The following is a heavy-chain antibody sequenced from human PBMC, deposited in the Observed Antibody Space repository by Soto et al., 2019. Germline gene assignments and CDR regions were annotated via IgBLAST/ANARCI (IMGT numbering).Heavy chain of an antibody. D-gene: IGHD3-22*01. CDR1: GYTFTSYG. CDR2: ISAYNGNT. J-gene: IGHJ4*02. V-gene: IGHV1-18*04. CDR3: ARLDRKLTTYYYDSSGYNY. Sequence: ASVKVSCKASGYTFTSYGISWVRQAPGQGLEWMGWISAYNGNTNYAQKLQGRVTMTTDTSTSTAYMELRSLRSDDTAVYYCARLDRKLTTYYYDSSGYNYRGQGTLVTVS.